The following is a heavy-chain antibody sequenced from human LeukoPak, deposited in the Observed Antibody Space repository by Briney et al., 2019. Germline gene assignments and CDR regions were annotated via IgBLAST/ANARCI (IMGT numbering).Heavy chain of an antibody. J-gene: IGHJ4*02. CDR3: AKEGPNYYDSSGYYFDY. Sequence: GGSLRLSCAASGFTFSSYGMPWVRQAPGKGLEWVAVISYDGSNKYYADSVKGRFTISRDNSKNTLYLQMNSLRAEDTAVYYCAKEGPNYYDSSGYYFDYWGQGTLVTVSS. CDR2: ISYDGSNK. V-gene: IGHV3-30*18. CDR1: GFTFSSYG. D-gene: IGHD3-22*01.